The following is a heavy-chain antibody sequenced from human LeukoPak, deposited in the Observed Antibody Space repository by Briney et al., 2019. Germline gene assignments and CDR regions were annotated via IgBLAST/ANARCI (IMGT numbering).Heavy chain of an antibody. CDR1: GFTFSDYD. CDR3: ARVXKEXVGGVYYFDY. D-gene: IGHD6-13*01. V-gene: IGHV3-13*01. J-gene: IGHJ4*02. CDR2: IGTAGDT. Sequence: PGGSLRLSCAASGFTFSDYDMHWVRQATGKGLEWVSAIGTAGDTYYTGSVKGRFTISRENAKNSLYLQMNSLRAGDTAVYYCARVXKEXVGGVYYFDYWGQGTLVTVSS.